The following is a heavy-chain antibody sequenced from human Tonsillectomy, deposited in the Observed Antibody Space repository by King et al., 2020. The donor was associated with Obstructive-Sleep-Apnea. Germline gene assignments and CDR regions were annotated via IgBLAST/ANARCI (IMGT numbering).Heavy chain of an antibody. D-gene: IGHD3-10*01. CDR2: IYYSGSP. V-gene: IGHV4-31*03. Sequence: VQLQESGPGLVKPSQTLFLTCTVSGGSISSGGYYWSWIRQHPRKGLEWIGDIYYSGSPYYNPAPKSRVTISVDKSKNQVSLKLSSVTAADTAVYYCARDGSGSYYNPYYFDYWGQGTLVTVSS. CDR1: GGSISSGGYY. CDR3: ARDGSGSYYNPYYFDY. J-gene: IGHJ4*02.